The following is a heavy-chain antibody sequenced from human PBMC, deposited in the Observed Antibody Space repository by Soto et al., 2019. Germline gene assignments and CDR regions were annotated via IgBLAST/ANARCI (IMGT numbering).Heavy chain of an antibody. V-gene: IGHV1-18*04. CDR3: ARDQRYYGSGSYYSDN. CDR2: ISAYTGKA. CDR1: GYVFISYG. Sequence: QVQLVQSGPEVKKPGASVKVSCRTSGYVFISYGISWVRQAPGHGLEWVGWISAYTGKADYAQKFQGRVTMTTETSTSTAFLELWSLRSDDTAVDYCARDQRYYGSGSYYSDNWGQGTLVTVSS. J-gene: IGHJ4*02. D-gene: IGHD3-10*01.